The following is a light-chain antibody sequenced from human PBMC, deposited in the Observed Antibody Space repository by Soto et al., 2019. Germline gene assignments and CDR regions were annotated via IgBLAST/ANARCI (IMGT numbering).Light chain of an antibody. CDR1: QSVGTY. V-gene: IGKV3-11*01. CDR2: DTS. CDR3: QQRSNWPST. Sequence: EIVLTQSPATLSLSPGERATLSCRASQSVGTYFAGYQQKRGQAPRLLIYDTSNRATGSPARFSGSGSGTDFTLTISSLEPEDFAVYYCQQRSNWPSTFGGGTKVEIK. J-gene: IGKJ4*01.